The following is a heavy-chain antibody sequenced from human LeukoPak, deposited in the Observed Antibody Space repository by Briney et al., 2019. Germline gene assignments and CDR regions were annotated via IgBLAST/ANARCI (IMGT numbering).Heavy chain of an antibody. CDR2: ISWNSGSI. D-gene: IGHD6-6*01. J-gene: IGHJ4*02. Sequence: GGSLRLSCAASGFTFDDYAMHWVRQAPGKGLEWVSGISWNSGSIGYADSVKGRFTISRDNAKNTLYLQMNSLRAEDTAVYYCAKEGGSSSLDYWGQGTLVTVSS. V-gene: IGHV3-9*01. CDR3: AKEGGSSSLDY. CDR1: GFTFDDYA.